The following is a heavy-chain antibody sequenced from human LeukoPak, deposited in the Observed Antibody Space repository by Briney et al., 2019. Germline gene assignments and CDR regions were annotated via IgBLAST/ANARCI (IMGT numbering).Heavy chain of an antibody. CDR3: ARSEKDYDSSGDLDY. CDR2: INPSGGST. V-gene: IGHV1-46*01. Sequence: ASVKVSCKASGYTFTSYYMHWVRQAPGQGLEWMGIINPSGGSTSYAQKFQGRVTITRDTSTSTVYMELSSLRSEDTAVYYCARSEKDYDSSGDLDYWGQGTLVTVSS. D-gene: IGHD3-22*01. J-gene: IGHJ4*02. CDR1: GYTFTSYY.